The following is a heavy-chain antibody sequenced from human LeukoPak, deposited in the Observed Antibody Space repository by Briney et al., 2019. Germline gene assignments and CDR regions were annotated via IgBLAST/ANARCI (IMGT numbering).Heavy chain of an antibody. Sequence: GSLRLSCVASGFTFSSYSMNWVRQGPGKGLEWVSYISSSSSATHYADSVKGRFTISRDNAKNSLYLQMNSLRAEDTAVYYCVREYSSSSGRAFDIWGQGTMATVSS. D-gene: IGHD6-6*01. J-gene: IGHJ3*02. CDR1: GFTFSSYS. V-gene: IGHV3-48*01. CDR3: VREYSSSSGRAFDI. CDR2: ISSSSSAT.